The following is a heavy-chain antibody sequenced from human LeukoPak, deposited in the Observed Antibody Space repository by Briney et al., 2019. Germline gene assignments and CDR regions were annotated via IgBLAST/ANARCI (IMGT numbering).Heavy chain of an antibody. CDR2: INPSGGNT. Sequence: GASVKVSCKASGYTFTSYYLHWVRQAPGQGLEWMGIINPSGGNTNYAQKFQGRVTITADESTSTAYMELSSLRSEDTAVYYCARLISIPDSSGAGGYWGQGTLVTVSS. J-gene: IGHJ4*02. D-gene: IGHD3-22*01. V-gene: IGHV1-46*01. CDR1: GYTFTSYY. CDR3: ARLISIPDSSGAGGY.